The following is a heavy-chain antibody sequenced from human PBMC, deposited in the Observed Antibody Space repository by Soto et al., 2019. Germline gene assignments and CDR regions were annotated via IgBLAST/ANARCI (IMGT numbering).Heavy chain of an antibody. Sequence: GGSLRLSCAASGFTFSSYAMSWVRQAPGKGLEWVSAISGSGGSTYYADSVKGRFTISRDNSKNPLYLQMNSLRAEDTAVYCCAKDLGWEDAFDIWGQGTMVTVSS. V-gene: IGHV3-23*01. D-gene: IGHD6-19*01. CDR3: AKDLGWEDAFDI. CDR2: ISGSGGST. CDR1: GFTFSSYA. J-gene: IGHJ3*02.